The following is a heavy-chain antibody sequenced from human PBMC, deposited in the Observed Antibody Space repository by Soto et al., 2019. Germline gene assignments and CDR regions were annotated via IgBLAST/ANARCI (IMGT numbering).Heavy chain of an antibody. CDR2: ISSSSSYI. J-gene: IGHJ3*02. Sequence: GGSLRLSCAASGFTFSSYSMNWVRQAPGKGLEWVSSISSSSSYIYYADSVKGRFTISRDNAKNSLYLQMNSLRAEDTAVYYYARDSSIVATIDAFDIWGQGTMVTVSS. CDR1: GFTFSSYS. D-gene: IGHD5-12*01. V-gene: IGHV3-21*01. CDR3: ARDSSIVATIDAFDI.